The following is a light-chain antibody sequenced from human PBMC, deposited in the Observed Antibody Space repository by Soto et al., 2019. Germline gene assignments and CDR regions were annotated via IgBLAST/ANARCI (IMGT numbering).Light chain of an antibody. Sequence: QYALTQPASVSGSPGQSITISCTGTSGDVGSYNLVSWYQQYPGKVPKLMISEVTKRPSGVSDRFSGSKSGNTASLTISGLQAEDEAYYYCYSYAGRNLYVFGTGTKLTVL. CDR3: YSYAGRNLYV. V-gene: IGLV2-23*02. J-gene: IGLJ1*01. CDR2: EVT. CDR1: SGDVGSYNL.